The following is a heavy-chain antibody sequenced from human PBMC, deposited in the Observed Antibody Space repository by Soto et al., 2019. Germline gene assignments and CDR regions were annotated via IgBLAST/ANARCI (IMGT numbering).Heavy chain of an antibody. CDR1: GFTFRSYG. Sequence: QVQLVESGGGVVQPGTSLRLSCVASGFTFRSYGMNWVRQAPDKGPEWVAVIWFDGSNEYYGDSLKGRFTISRDNSKNTLYLQMNSLRAEDTAVYYCARSGDYDYDYAMDVWGQGTTVTVSS. D-gene: IGHD4-17*01. J-gene: IGHJ6*02. CDR2: IWFDGSNE. V-gene: IGHV3-33*01. CDR3: ARSGDYDYDYAMDV.